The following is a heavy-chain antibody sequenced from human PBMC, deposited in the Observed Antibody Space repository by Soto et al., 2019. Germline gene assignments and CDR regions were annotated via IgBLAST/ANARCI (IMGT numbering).Heavy chain of an antibody. J-gene: IGHJ4*02. D-gene: IGHD2-15*01. CDR1: GDSITTGGYY. CDR2: RYYSEST. CDR3: ARTKCSGGSCYSWSLDY. Sequence: PSETLSLTCTVSGDSITTGGYYWSWIRQLPGKGLEWIGHRYYSESTYYNPSLKSRVSISLDTSKNQFSLKPSSVTAADTAVYYCARTKCSGGSCYSWSLDYWGQGTPVTVSS. V-gene: IGHV4-31*03.